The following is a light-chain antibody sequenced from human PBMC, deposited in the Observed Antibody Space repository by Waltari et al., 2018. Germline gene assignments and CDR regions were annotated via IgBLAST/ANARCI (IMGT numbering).Light chain of an antibody. J-gene: IGLJ3*02. CDR2: EVI. CDR1: SSDVGFYNL. CDR3: CSYAGRNIWV. Sequence: QSALTQPASVSGSPGQSITISCTGTSSDVGFYNLVSWYQQHPGKAPELVVYEVISRPSGVSNRCSGSKSCNTASLTISGLQAEDEADYYCCSYAGRNIWVFGGGTKLTVL. V-gene: IGLV2-23*02.